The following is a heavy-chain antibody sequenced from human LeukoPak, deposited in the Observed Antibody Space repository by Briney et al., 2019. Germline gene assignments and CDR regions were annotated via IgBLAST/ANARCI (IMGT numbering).Heavy chain of an antibody. V-gene: IGHV4-34*01. CDR3: ARGSYDYVWGSYRPSYFDY. CDR1: GGSFSGYY. D-gene: IGHD3-16*02. CDR2: INHSGST. J-gene: IGHJ4*02. Sequence: SETLSLTCAVYGGSFSGYYWSWIRQPPGKGLEWIGEINHSGSTNYNPSLKSRVTISVDTSKNQFSLKLSSVTAADTAVYYCARGSYDYVWGSYRPSYFDYWGQGTLVTVSS.